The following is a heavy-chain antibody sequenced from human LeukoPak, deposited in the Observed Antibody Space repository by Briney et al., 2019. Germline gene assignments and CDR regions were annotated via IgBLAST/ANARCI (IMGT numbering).Heavy chain of an antibody. J-gene: IGHJ4*02. CDR2: ISGSGGVT. V-gene: IGHV3-23*01. D-gene: IGHD6-19*01. CDR3: AKMRRGWGLFDS. CDR1: GFAFATYA. Sequence: GGSLRLSSAASGFAFATYAMSWVRQAPGKGLEWVSHISGSGGVTYYADSVRGRFTLSRDNAANTVYMQMNGLTAEDTAIYFCAKMRRGWGLFDSWGQGILVTVSS.